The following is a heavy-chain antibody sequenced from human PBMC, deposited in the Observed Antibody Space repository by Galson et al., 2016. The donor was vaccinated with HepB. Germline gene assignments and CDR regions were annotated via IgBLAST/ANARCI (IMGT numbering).Heavy chain of an antibody. V-gene: IGHV3-7*04. D-gene: IGHD1-26*01. Sequence: SLRLSCAASGFTFSSFWMSWVRQAPGKGLEWVANIHQDGGQRYYGDSVKGRFTVSRDNAKNSLYLHMNSLRVDDTALYYCARRMLVGAGFDCWGQGALVTVSS. J-gene: IGHJ4*02. CDR1: GFTFSSFW. CDR3: ARRMLVGAGFDC. CDR2: IHQDGGQR.